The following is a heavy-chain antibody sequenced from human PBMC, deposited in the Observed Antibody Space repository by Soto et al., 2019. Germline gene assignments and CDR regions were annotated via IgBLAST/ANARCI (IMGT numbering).Heavy chain of an antibody. CDR3: AREGSYSAYNFAHGIQLWSFDF. D-gene: IGHD5-18*01. Sequence: SETLSLTCTVSGGSINTFYWSWVRQPAGKGLEWIGRIFSIGSTSFNPSLERRVAMSVDTSKNHFCLNLSSVTAADRAVYYCAREGSYSAYNFAHGIQLWSFDFWGQGALVTVYS. V-gene: IGHV4-4*07. CDR2: IFSIGST. J-gene: IGHJ4*02. CDR1: GGSINTFY.